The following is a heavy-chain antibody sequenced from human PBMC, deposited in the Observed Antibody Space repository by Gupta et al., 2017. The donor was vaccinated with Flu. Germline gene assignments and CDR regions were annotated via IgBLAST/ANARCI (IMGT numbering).Heavy chain of an antibody. D-gene: IGHD3-22*01. J-gene: IGHJ4*02. Sequence: EVQLLASGGGLVQLGRSLRLSCAASGFTFRDYAMGWVRQAPGKGLEWVSAISRSSDGSYYADSVMGRFTISRDNFKNTVYLQMNSLRADDTAVYYCAKVGGHSDTSGYYIDYWGQGTLVTVSS. CDR3: AKVGGHSDTSGYYIDY. CDR1: GFTFRDYA. V-gene: IGHV3-23*01. CDR2: ISRSSDGS.